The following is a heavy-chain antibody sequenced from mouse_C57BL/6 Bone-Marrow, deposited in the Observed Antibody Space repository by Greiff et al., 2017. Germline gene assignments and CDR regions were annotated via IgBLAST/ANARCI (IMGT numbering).Heavy chain of an antibody. D-gene: IGHD1-1*01. CDR1: GFTFSDYY. CDR3: ARDRDYYGSSCWYFDV. Sequence: EVKLMESEGGLVQPGSSMKLSCTASGFTFSDYYMAWVRQVPEKGLEWVANINYDGSSTYYLDSLKSRFIISRGNAKNMLYLQVSSLKSEDTATYYWARDRDYYGSSCWYFDVWGTGTTVTVSS. CDR2: INYDGSST. V-gene: IGHV5-16*01. J-gene: IGHJ1*03.